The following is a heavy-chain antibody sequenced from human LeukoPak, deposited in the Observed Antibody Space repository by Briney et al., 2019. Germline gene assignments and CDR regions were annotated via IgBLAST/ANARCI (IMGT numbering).Heavy chain of an antibody. Sequence: GGSLRLSCAASGFTFSNYYMSWIRQAPGKGLEWVSYISSSSRYTDYADSVKGRFTLSRDNAKNSLYLQMNSLRAEDTAVYYCVRGAYCNGGSCYGGYWGQGTLVTVSS. CDR3: VRGAYCNGGSCYGGY. V-gene: IGHV3-11*06. CDR2: ISSSSRYT. D-gene: IGHD2-15*01. J-gene: IGHJ4*02. CDR1: GFTFSNYY.